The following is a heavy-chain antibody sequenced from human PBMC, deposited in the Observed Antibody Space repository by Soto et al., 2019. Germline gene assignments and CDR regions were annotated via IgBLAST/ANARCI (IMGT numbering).Heavy chain of an antibody. Sequence: GGSLRLSCAASGFTFSSYSMNWVRQAPGKGLEWVSSISSSSSYIYYADSVKGRFTISRDNAKNSLYLQMNSLRAEDTAVYYCARDARYCSGGSCCCGMDVWGQGTTVTV. V-gene: IGHV3-21*01. CDR1: GFTFSSYS. CDR3: ARDARYCSGGSCCCGMDV. CDR2: ISSSSSYI. D-gene: IGHD2-15*01. J-gene: IGHJ6*02.